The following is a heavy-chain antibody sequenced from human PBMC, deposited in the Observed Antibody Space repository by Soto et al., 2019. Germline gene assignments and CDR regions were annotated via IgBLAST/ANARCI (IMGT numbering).Heavy chain of an antibody. D-gene: IGHD3-22*01. J-gene: IGHJ4*02. CDR1: GGSISSGDYY. V-gene: IGHV4-30-4*01. CDR2: IYYSGST. Sequence: QVQLQESGPGLVKPSQTLSLTCTVSGGSISSGDYYWSWIRQPPGKGLEWIGYIYYSGSTYYNPSLKSRVTISVDTSKNQFSLKLSSVTAADTAVYYCARDTPYYDSSGPFDYWGQGTLVTVSS. CDR3: ARDTPYYDSSGPFDY.